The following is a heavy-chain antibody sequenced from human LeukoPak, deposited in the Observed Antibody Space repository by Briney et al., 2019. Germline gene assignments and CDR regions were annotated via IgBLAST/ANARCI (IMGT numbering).Heavy chain of an antibody. CDR2: IKEDGSEK. D-gene: IGHD1-26*01. CDR3: ARDISHSGSPPWFDP. V-gene: IGHV3-7*01. CDR1: GFTFSTYW. J-gene: IGHJ5*02. Sequence: PGGSLRLSCAASGFTFSTYWMSWVRQAPGRGLEWVANIKEDGSEKYYVDSVKGRFIIPRDNAKKSLYLQMNSLRAEDTAVYYCARDISHSGSPPWFDPWGQGTLVTVSS.